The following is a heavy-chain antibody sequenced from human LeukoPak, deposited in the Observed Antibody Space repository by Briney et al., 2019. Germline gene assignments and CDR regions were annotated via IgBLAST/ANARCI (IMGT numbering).Heavy chain of an antibody. J-gene: IGHJ4*02. CDR3: ARDNVLLWFGELFGY. V-gene: IGHV3-7*01. CDR1: GFTFSSYW. CDR2: IKQDGSEK. D-gene: IGHD3-10*01. Sequence: GGSLRLSCAASGFTFSSYWMSWVRQAPGKGLEWVAIIKQDGSEKYYVDSVKGRFTISRDNAKNSLYLQMNSLRAEDTAVYYCARDNVLLWFGELFGYWGQGTLVTVSS.